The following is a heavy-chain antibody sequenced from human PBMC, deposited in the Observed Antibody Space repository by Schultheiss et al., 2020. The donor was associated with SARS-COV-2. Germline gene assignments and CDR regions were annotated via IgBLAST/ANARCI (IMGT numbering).Heavy chain of an antibody. CDR3: ARGPYQLLLRYDYYYGMDV. D-gene: IGHD2-2*01. V-gene: IGHV3-23*01. J-gene: IGHJ6*02. CDR1: GFTFGDYA. Sequence: GGSLRLSCTASGFTFGDYAMSWFRQAPGKGLEWVSAISGSGGSTYYADSVKGRFTISRDNAKNSLYLQMNSLRAEDTAVYYCARGPYQLLLRYDYYYGMDVWGQGTTVTVSS. CDR2: ISGSGGST.